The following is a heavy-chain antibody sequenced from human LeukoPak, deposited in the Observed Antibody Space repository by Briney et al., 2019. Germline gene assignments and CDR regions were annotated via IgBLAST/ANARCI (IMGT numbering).Heavy chain of an antibody. CDR1: GGTFSSYA. J-gene: IGHJ5*02. CDR3: ARDSPRRYCSSTSCYFDP. CDR2: IIPIFGTA. D-gene: IGHD2-2*01. Sequence: SVKVSCKASGGTFSSYAISWVRQAPGQGLEWMGGIIPIFGTANYAQKFQGRVTITADKSTSTAYMELRSLRSDDTAVYYCARDSPRRYCSSTSCYFDPWGQGTLVTVSS. V-gene: IGHV1-69*06.